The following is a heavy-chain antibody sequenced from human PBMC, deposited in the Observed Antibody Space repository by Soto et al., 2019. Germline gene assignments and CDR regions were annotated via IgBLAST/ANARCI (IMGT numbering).Heavy chain of an antibody. CDR2: ISGSGTTI. J-gene: IGHJ4*02. Sequence: EVQLVESGGDLVQPGGSLRLSCAASGLTFSDFGMNWVRQAPGTGLEWVSYISGSGTTIYYAGSVKGRFTISRDNAKNSLYLQMNSLRAEDTALYYCARDNAGNWYASSSPGYWGQGTLVTVSS. CDR3: ARDNAGNWYASSSPGY. CDR1: GLTFSDFG. V-gene: IGHV3-48*01. D-gene: IGHD6-6*01.